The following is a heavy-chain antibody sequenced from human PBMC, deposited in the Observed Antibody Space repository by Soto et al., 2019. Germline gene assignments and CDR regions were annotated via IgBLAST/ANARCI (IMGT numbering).Heavy chain of an antibody. D-gene: IGHD3-3*01. CDR3: ARVELRFLEWFQPGLYGDAFDI. V-gene: IGHV4-59*01. CDR2: TYYSGST. CDR1: GGSISSYY. Sequence: SETLSLTCTVSGGSISSYYWSWIRQPPGKGLEWIGYTYYSGSTNYNPSLKSRVTISVDTSKNQFSLKLSSVTAADTAVYYCARVELRFLEWFQPGLYGDAFDIWGQGTMVTVSS. J-gene: IGHJ3*02.